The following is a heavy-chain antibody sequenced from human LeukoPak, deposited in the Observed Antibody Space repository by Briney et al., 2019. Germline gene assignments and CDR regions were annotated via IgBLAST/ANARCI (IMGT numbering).Heavy chain of an antibody. V-gene: IGHV3-21*01. CDR3: AKDPAAAGTAEYFQH. D-gene: IGHD6-13*01. CDR1: GFTFSSYT. J-gene: IGHJ1*01. CDR2: ISSSGDYI. Sequence: GGSLRLSCAASGFTFSSYTLNWVRQAPGKGLEWVSSISSSGDYIYYADSMKGRFTISRDNAKKSLYLQMNSLRAEDTAVYYCAKDPAAAGTAEYFQHWGQGTLVTVSS.